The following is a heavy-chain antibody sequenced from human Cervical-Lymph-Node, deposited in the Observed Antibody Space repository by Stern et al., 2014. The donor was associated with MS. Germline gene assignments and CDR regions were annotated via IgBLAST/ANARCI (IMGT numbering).Heavy chain of an antibody. J-gene: IGHJ4*02. Sequence: QEQLVQSGAEVKKPGASVKVSCKASGYTFTNYDVNWVRQATGQGLEWIGWMNPNSGNSGAAQKFQGRATLTGNNSINTAYMELKSLKFDDTATYFCTTSQGAFWGQGIVVTVSS. CDR2: MNPNSGNS. CDR3: TTSQGAF. CDR1: GYTFTNYD. D-gene: IGHD3-16*01. V-gene: IGHV1-8*01.